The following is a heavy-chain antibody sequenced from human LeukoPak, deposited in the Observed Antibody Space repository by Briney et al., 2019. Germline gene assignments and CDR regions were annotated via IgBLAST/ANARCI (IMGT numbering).Heavy chain of an antibody. CDR2: INHSGST. CDR1: GGSFSGYY. CDR3: ARVQPSRYDFWSGYRYYYYYYMDV. J-gene: IGHJ6*03. D-gene: IGHD3-3*01. V-gene: IGHV4-34*01. Sequence: SETLSLTCAVYGGSFSGYYWSWIRQPPGKGLEWIGEINHSGSTNYNPSLKSRVTISVDTSKNQFSLKLSSVTAADTAVYYCARVQPSRYDFWSGYRYYYYYYMDVWGKGTTVTVSS.